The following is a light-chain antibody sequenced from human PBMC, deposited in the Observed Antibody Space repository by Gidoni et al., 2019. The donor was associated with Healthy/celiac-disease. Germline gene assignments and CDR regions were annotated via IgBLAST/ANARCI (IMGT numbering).Light chain of an antibody. CDR3: QQYGSSPGT. J-gene: IGKJ2*01. CDR1: KCVSSSY. V-gene: IGKV3-20*01. Sequence: LVLTQPPGTLSLSPGQTASLSCRASKCVSSSYLAWYQQEPGPAPRLLIYDASSRATGIPDRFSGSGSGTDFTITISRLEPEDFAVYYCQQYGSSPGTFGQGTKLEIK. CDR2: DAS.